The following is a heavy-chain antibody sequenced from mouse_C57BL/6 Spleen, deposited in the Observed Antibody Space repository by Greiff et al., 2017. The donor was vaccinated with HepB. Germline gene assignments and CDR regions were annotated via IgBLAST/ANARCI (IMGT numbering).Heavy chain of an antibody. CDR2: IYPGSGST. CDR3: ARRRLTGTYFDY. V-gene: IGHV1-55*01. J-gene: IGHJ2*01. CDR1: GYTFTSYW. D-gene: IGHD4-1*01. Sequence: QVQLQQPGAELVKPGASVKMSCKASGYTFTSYWITWVKPRPGQGLEWIGDIYPGSGSTNYNEKFKSKATLTVDTSSSTAYMQLSSLTSEDSAVYYCARRRLTGTYFDYWGQGTTLTVSS.